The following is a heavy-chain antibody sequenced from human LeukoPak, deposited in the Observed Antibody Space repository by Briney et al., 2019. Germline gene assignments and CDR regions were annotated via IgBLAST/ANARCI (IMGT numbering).Heavy chain of an antibody. V-gene: IGHV1-46*01. D-gene: IGHD2-15*01. Sequence: ASVKVSCKASGYTFTSYYMHWVRQAPGQGLEWMGLINPSGGSTSYAQKFQGRVTMTRDTSTSTVYMELSSLRSEDTAVYYCARELGYCSGGSCYTLNNWFDPWGQGTLVTVSS. CDR3: ARELGYCSGGSCYTLNNWFDP. J-gene: IGHJ5*02. CDR1: GYTFTSYY. CDR2: INPSGGST.